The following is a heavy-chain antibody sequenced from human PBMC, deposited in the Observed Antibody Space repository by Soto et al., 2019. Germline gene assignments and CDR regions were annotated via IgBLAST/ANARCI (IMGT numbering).Heavy chain of an antibody. CDR1: GYTFTSYD. V-gene: IGHV1-8*01. J-gene: IGHJ5*02. CDR3: ARGILPSNWFDP. CDR2: MNPNSGNA. Sequence: ASVKVSCKASGYTFTSYDINWVRQATGQGLEWMGWMNPNSGNAGYAQKFQGRVTMTRNTSISTAYMELSSLRSEDTAVYYCARGILPSNWFDPWGQGTLVTVSS.